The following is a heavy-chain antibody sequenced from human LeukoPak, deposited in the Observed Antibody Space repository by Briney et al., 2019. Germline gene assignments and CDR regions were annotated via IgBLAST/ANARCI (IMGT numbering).Heavy chain of an antibody. CDR1: GYNFTSYW. CDR2: IYPGDSDT. CDR3: ARWRGSALNNIWFDP. V-gene: IGHV5-51*01. J-gene: IGHJ5*02. Sequence: GESLKISCKGYGYNFTSYWIGWVRQMPGKGLEWMGIIYPGDSDTRYSPSFQGQVTISVDKSISTAYLRWSSLKASDTAMYYCARWRGSALNNIWFDPWGQGTLVTVSS. D-gene: IGHD6-6*01.